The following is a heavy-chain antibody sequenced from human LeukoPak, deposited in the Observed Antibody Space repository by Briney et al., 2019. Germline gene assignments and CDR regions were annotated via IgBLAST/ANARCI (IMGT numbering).Heavy chain of an antibody. J-gene: IGHJ4*02. CDR1: GGSISSYY. V-gene: IGHV4-59*01. D-gene: IGHD3-22*01. CDR3: ARQYSSSAPPLY. Sequence: SETPSLTCTVSGGSISSYYWSWIRQPPGKGLEYIGYIYNSGSTNYNPSLKSRVTISLDTSKNQFSLKLSSVTAADTAVYYCARQYSSSAPPLYWGQGTLVTVSS. CDR2: IYNSGST.